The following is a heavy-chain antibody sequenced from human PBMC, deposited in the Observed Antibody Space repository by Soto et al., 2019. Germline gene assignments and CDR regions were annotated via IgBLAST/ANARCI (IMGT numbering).Heavy chain of an antibody. CDR3: ARMYYDFWSGYYRPYYYGMDV. V-gene: IGHV1-2*02. J-gene: IGHJ6*02. Sequence: ASVKVSCKASGYTFTGYYMHWVRQAPGQGLEWMGWINPNSGGTNYAQKFQGRVTMTRDTSISTAYMELSRLRSDDTAVYYCARMYYDFWSGYYRPYYYGMDVWGQGTTVTVSS. CDR1: GYTFTGYY. CDR2: INPNSGGT. D-gene: IGHD3-3*01.